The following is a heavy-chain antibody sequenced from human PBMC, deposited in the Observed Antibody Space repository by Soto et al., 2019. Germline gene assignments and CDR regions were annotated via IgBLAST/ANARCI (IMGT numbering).Heavy chain of an antibody. V-gene: IGHV4-34*01. D-gene: IGHD3-3*01. Sequence: PSETLSLTCAVYGLYFSGYYWSWIRQPPGKGLEWIGEINHSGSTNYNPSLKSRVTISVDTSKNQFSLKLSSVTAADTAVYYCARAPKFNDFWSGRLKKPYYFDYWGQGTLVTVSS. CDR1: GLYFSGYY. J-gene: IGHJ4*02. CDR3: ARAPKFNDFWSGRLKKPYYFDY. CDR2: INHSGST.